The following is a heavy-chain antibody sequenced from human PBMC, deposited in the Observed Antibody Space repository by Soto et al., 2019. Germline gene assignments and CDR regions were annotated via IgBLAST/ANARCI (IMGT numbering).Heavy chain of an antibody. CDR3: AGSLGSSPHYYYYMDV. D-gene: IGHD1-26*01. CDR2: INSNGGST. V-gene: IGHV3-64*01. CDR1: GFTFSSYA. J-gene: IGHJ6*03. Sequence: GGSLRLSCAASGFTFSSYAMHWVRQAPGKGLEYVSAINSNGGSTYYANSVKGRFTISRDNSKNTLYLQMGSLRPEGMAVYYCAGSLGSSPHYYYYMDVWGKGTTVTVSS.